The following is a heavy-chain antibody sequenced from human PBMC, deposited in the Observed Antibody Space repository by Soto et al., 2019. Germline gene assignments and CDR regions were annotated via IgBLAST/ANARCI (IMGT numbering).Heavy chain of an antibody. CDR3: VMVDNYVTPTQQDV. CDR2: ISPYTGNT. J-gene: IGHJ6*02. D-gene: IGHD3-16*01. Sequence: QVQLVQSGDEVKKPGASVKVSCKASGYIFVNYGIAWVRQAPRQGLEWMGWISPYTGNTHSASKVQGRLTMTTEPSTSTAYMDLGSLTSDDTAVYYCVMVDNYVTPTQQDVWGQGTKVTVSS. CDR1: GYIFVNYG. V-gene: IGHV1-18*01.